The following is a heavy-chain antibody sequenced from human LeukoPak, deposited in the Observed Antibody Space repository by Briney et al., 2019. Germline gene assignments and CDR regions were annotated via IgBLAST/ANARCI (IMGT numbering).Heavy chain of an antibody. V-gene: IGHV1-69*04. CDR3: ARVEIQLWPKDFDY. J-gene: IGHJ4*02. CDR2: IIPILGIA. D-gene: IGHD5-18*01. CDR1: GGTFSSYA. Sequence: GASVKVSCKASGGTFSSYAISWVRQAPGQGLEWMGRIIPILGIANYAQKFQGRVTITADKSTSTAYMELRSLRSDDTAVYYCARVEIQLWPKDFDYWGQGTLVTVSS.